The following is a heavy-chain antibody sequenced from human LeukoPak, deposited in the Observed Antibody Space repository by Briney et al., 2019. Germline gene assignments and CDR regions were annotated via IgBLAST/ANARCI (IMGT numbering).Heavy chain of an antibody. V-gene: IGHV3-23*01. CDR1: GFTFSNYA. Sequence: GGSLRLSCAASGFTFSNYAMTWVRQAPGKGLEWVSSISGSDYTTYYADSVKGRFTISRDNSKNTLYLQMNSLRAEDTAVYYCAKGSPVLLAITPVHYCGQGAPVTVSS. D-gene: IGHD3-16*01. J-gene: IGHJ4*02. CDR2: ISGSDYTT. CDR3: AKGSPVLLAITPVHY.